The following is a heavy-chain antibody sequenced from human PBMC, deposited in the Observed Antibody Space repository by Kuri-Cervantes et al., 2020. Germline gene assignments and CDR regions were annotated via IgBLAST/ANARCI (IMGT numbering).Heavy chain of an antibody. CDR1: GGSISSGSYY. CDR3: ARMAAEYYYYGMDV. J-gene: IGHJ6*02. V-gene: IGHV4-61*02. Sequence: SETLSLTCTVSGGSISSGSYYWSWIRQPAGKGLEWIGRIYTSGSTNYNPSLKSRVTMSVDTSKNQFSLKLSSVTAADTAVYYCARMAAEYYYYGMDVWGQGTTVTVSS. CDR2: IYTSGST. D-gene: IGHD5-24*01.